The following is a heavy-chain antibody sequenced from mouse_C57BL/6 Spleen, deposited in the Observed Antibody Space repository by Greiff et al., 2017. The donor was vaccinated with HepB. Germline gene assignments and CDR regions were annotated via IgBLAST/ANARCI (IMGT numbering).Heavy chain of an antibody. CDR2: ISYDGSN. V-gene: IGHV3-6*01. CDR1: GYSITSGYY. Sequence: VQLKESGPGLVKPSQSLSLTCSVTGYSITSGYYWNWIRQFPGNKLEWMGYISYDGSNNYNPSLKNRISITRDTSKNQFFLKLNSVTTEDTATYYCASLTGDAMDYWGQGTSVTVSS. CDR3: ASLTGDAMDY. D-gene: IGHD4-1*01. J-gene: IGHJ4*01.